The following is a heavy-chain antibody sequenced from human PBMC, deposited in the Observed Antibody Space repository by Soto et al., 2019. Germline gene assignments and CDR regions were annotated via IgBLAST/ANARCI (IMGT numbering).Heavy chain of an antibody. CDR1: GYSFTSYW. CDR2: IYPGDSDT. V-gene: IGHV5-51*01. Sequence: PGESLKISCKGSGYSFTSYWIGWVRQMPGKGLEWMGIIYPGDSDTRYSPSFQGQVTISADKSISTAYLQWSSLKASDTAMYYCARHYAAGGENYYYYCLDVWGKGTTVSVS. D-gene: IGHD6-13*01. J-gene: IGHJ6*03. CDR3: ARHYAAGGENYYYYCLDV.